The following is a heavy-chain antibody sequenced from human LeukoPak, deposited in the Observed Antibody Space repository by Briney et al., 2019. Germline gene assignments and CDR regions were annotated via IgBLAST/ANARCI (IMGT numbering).Heavy chain of an antibody. J-gene: IGHJ5*02. CDR3: ARERTTGTTEDWFDP. D-gene: IGHD1-7*01. CDR1: GYTFTVYY. Sequence: ASVKVSCTASGYTFTVYYMHWVRQAPGQGLECMGWINPNSGGTNYSQKFQGRVTMTRDTSISTAYMELSRLRSDDTAVYYCARERTTGTTEDWFDPWGQGTQVIVSS. CDR2: INPNSGGT. V-gene: IGHV1-2*02.